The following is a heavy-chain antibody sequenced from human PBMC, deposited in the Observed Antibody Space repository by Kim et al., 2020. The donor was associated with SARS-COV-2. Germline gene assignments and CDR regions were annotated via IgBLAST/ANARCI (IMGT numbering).Heavy chain of an antibody. CDR1: GFSFSTYE. D-gene: IGHD2-21*02. V-gene: IGHV3-48*03. CDR3: AREVTVTPDAFDI. Sequence: GVSLRLSCAASGFSFSTYEMSWVRQAPGKGLEWVSYISGSGRGIHYADSVKGRFTISRDNAKKSLFLQMNSLRAEDTAVYYCAREVTVTPDAFDIWGQGTLVTVSS. CDR2: ISGSGRGI. J-gene: IGHJ3*02.